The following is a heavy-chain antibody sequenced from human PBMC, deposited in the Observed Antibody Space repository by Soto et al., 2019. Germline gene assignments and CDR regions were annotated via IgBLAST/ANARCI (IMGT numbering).Heavy chain of an antibody. J-gene: IGHJ5*02. D-gene: IGHD3-10*01. CDR1: GGSISSYY. Sequence: SETLSLTCSVSGGSISSYYWNWIRLPPGKGLEWIGYISYSGSTNYNPSLKSRVTISVDTSKNQFSLKLSSVTAADTAVYYCARLLWSRGDWFDPWGQGTLVTVPQ. CDR2: ISYSGST. CDR3: ARLLWSRGDWFDP. V-gene: IGHV4-59*08.